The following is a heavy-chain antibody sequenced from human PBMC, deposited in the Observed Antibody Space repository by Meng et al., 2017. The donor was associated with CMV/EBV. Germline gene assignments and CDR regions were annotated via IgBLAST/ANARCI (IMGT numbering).Heavy chain of an antibody. Sequence: GESLKISCAASGFTFSSYSMNWVRQAPGKGLEWVSSISSRSSYIYYADSVKGRFTISRDNAKNSLYLQMNSLRAEDTAVYYCARERVATKQGGPFDYWGQGTLVTVSS. CDR2: ISSRSSYI. CDR1: GFTFSSYS. V-gene: IGHV3-21*01. CDR3: ARERVATKQGGPFDY. D-gene: IGHD5-12*01. J-gene: IGHJ4*02.